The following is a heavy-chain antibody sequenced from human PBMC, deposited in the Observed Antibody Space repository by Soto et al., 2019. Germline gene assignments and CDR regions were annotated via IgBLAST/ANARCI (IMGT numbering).Heavy chain of an antibody. CDR2: MNPNSGNT. V-gene: IGHV1-8*01. D-gene: IGHD2-15*01. CDR1: GYTFTSYD. CDR3: ARGRYCSGGSCYSGGFDY. Sequence: QVQLVQSGAEVKKPGASVKVSCKASGYTFTSYDINWVRQATGQGLEWMGWMNPNSGNTGYAQKFQGRVTMTRNTXIXTXXMELSSLRSEDTAVYYCARGRYCSGGSCYSGGFDYWGQGTLVTVSS. J-gene: IGHJ4*02.